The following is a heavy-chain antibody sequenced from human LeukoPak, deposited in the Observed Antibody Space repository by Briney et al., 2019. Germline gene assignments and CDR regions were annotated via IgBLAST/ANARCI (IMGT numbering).Heavy chain of an antibody. J-gene: IGHJ4*02. CDR3: ARIGYSSGYLGEEY. D-gene: IGHD3-22*01. CDR2: ISGSGGST. V-gene: IGHV3-23*01. Sequence: GGSLRLSCVASGFTFSSYAMSWVRQAPGKGLEWVSAISGSGGSTYYADSVKGRFTISRDNSKNTLYLQMNSLRAEDTAVYYCARIGYSSGYLGEEYWGQGTLVTVSS. CDR1: GFTFSSYA.